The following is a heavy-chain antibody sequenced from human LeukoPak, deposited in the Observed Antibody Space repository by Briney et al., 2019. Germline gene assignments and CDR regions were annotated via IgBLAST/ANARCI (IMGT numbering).Heavy chain of an antibody. J-gene: IGHJ3*02. Sequence: ASVKVSCKASGYTFTSYGISWVRQAPGQGLEWMGWISAYNGNTNYAQKLQGRVTMTTDTSTSTAYMGLRSLRSDDTAMYYCARVAGSLETSWDASKRSGGAFDIWGQGTMVTVSS. CDR3: ARVAGSLETSWDASKRSGGAFDI. V-gene: IGHV1-18*01. D-gene: IGHD1-26*01. CDR1: GYTFTSYG. CDR2: ISAYNGNT.